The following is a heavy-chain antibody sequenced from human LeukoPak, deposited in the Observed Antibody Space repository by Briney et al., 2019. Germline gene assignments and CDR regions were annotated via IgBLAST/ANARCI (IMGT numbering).Heavy chain of an antibody. Sequence: SETLSLTCTVSGGSISSSSYYWGWIRQPPGTGLEWIGSIYYSGSTYYNPSLKSRVTISVDTSKNQFSLKLSSLTAADTAVYYCARHPLGITFGGVIVSNYFDYWGQGTLVTVSS. D-gene: IGHD3-16*02. V-gene: IGHV4-39*01. CDR3: ARHPLGITFGGVIVSNYFDY. CDR1: GGSISSSSYY. CDR2: IYYSGST. J-gene: IGHJ4*02.